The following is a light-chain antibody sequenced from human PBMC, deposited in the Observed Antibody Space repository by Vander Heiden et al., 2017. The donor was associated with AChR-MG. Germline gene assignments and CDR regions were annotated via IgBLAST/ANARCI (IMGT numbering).Light chain of an antibody. CDR2: MNI. CDR3: ATWDDRLSGWV. Sequence: QSVLTQPPSASGTPGQRVTISCSGSSSNTGSNYVYWYQQLPGTAPNLLIYMNIQRPSGVPDRFSGSKSGTSASLAISGLRSEDEADYHCATWDDRLSGWVFGGGTKLAVL. J-gene: IGLJ3*02. CDR1: SSNTGSNY. V-gene: IGLV1-47*01.